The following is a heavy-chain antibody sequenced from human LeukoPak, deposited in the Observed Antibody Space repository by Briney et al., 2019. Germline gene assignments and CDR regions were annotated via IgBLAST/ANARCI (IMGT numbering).Heavy chain of an antibody. CDR3: AKDPGDY. J-gene: IGHJ4*02. CDR2: ITGSSGSI. V-gene: IGHV3-21*01. D-gene: IGHD3-10*01. CDR1: GFTFSNYR. Sequence: PGGSLRLSCAASGFTFSNYRMNWVRQAPGKGLEWVSSITGSSGSIYYADSLKGRFTVSRDNAKNSLYLQMNSLRVEDTAVYYCAKDPGDYWGQGTLVTVSS.